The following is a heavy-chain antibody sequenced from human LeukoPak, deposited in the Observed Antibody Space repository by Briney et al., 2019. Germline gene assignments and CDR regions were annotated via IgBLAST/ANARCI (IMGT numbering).Heavy chain of an antibody. CDR2: IKPDSDAT. Sequence: ASVKVSCKASGYVFASHWLHWVGQAPGQGLEWVGYIKPDSDATDLAQRFQGRVTLTRDTSTSTAYLELNGLTADDTAVYFCAKDDPHQRFDNWGQGTLVTVSS. CDR1: GYVFASHW. D-gene: IGHD2-2*01. CDR3: AKDDPHQRFDN. J-gene: IGHJ4*02. V-gene: IGHV1-2*02.